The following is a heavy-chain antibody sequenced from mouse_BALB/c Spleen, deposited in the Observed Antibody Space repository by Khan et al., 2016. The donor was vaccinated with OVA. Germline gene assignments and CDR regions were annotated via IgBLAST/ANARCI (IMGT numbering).Heavy chain of an antibody. CDR3: ALSLLLYAMDY. D-gene: IGHD1-2*01. Sequence: VQLQQSGAEFVKPGASVKLSCTASGFNIEDTYIHWVKQRPEQGLEWIGKIDPANGKTNYDPKFQGKATITADTSSNTAYLHLSSLTSEDTVVXYCALSLLLYAMDYWGHGTSVTVSS. CDR1: GFNIEDTY. CDR2: IDPANGKT. V-gene: IGHV14-3*02. J-gene: IGHJ4*01.